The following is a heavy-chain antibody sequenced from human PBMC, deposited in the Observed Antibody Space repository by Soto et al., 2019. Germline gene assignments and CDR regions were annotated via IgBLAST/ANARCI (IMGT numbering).Heavy chain of an antibody. D-gene: IGHD2-15*01. CDR3: AREGCSGGSCYDHTFDY. CDR1: GFTFSSYS. J-gene: IGHJ4*02. V-gene: IGHV3-48*01. CDR2: ISSSSSTI. Sequence: GSLRLSCAASGFTFSSYSMNWVRQAPGKGLEWVSYISSSSSTIYYADSVKGRFTISRDNAKNSLYLQMNSLRAEDTAVYYCAREGCSGGSCYDHTFDYWGQGTLVTVSS.